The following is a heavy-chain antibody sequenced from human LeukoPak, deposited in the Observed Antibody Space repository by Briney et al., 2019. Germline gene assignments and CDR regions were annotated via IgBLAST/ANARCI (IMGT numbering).Heavy chain of an antibody. V-gene: IGHV3-30*18. CDR1: GFTFSSHG. CDR2: ISADGDTK. J-gene: IGHJ4*02. D-gene: IGHD1-20*01. Sequence: TGGSLRLSCAASGFTFSSHGMHWVRQAPGKGLEWVVVISADGDTKYYADSVKGRFTISRDNSKNTLYLQMNSLRAEDTAVYYCAKDLTGTDVLSLDYWGQGTLVTVSS. CDR3: AKDLTGTDVLSLDY.